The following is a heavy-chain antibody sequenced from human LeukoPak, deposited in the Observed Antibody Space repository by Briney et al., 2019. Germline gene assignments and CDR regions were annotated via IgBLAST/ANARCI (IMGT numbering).Heavy chain of an antibody. CDR1: GGSISSSSYY. V-gene: IGHV4-39*01. J-gene: IGHJ4*02. CDR3: ARHVDTATDYFDY. CDR2: TYYSGSS. D-gene: IGHD5-18*01. Sequence: SQTLSLTCTVSGGSISSSSYYWGWIRQPPGKGLEWIGSTYYSGSSYYNPSLKSQVTISVHTAKNQFSLKLSSVTAADTAVYYCARHVDTATDYFDYWGQGTLVTVSS.